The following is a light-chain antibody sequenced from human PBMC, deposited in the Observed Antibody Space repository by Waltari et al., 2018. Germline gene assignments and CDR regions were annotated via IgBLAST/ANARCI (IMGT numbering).Light chain of an antibody. CDR1: SSHIGSNY. CDR2: RNK. J-gene: IGLJ3*02. V-gene: IGLV1-47*01. CDR3: AAWDDSLSAWV. Sequence: QSVLTQPPSASGTPGPRVTISCSGSSSHIGSNYLYWYQQLTGTAPKLLIYRNKKRPSGVPDRLSGSQSGTSASLAIRGLRSEDEADYYCAAWDDSLSAWVFGGGTQLTVL.